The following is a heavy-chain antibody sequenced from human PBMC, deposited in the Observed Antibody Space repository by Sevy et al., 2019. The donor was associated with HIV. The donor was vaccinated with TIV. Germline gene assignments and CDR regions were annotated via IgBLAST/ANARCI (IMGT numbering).Heavy chain of an antibody. V-gene: IGHV3-7*01. CDR1: GFTFSDYW. CDR3: ARKVGDM. CDR2: IKQDGSQK. J-gene: IGHJ3*01. Sequence: GGSLRLSCAASGFTFSDYWMSWVRQAPGKGLEWVANIKQDGSQKYFVDSVKGRFTISRDNAKNSLYLQMDNLRAEDTAGYYCARKVGDMWGQWIMFTVSS. D-gene: IGHD1-26*01.